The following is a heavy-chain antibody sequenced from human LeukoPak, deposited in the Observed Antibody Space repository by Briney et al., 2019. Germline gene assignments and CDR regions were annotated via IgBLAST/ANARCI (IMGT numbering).Heavy chain of an antibody. CDR3: AKALIRGVIYDGFDI. Sequence: GGSLRLSCAASGFTFNDYTMHWVRQAPGKGLEWVSLISRDGGSAYYADSVKGRFTISRDNSKNSLYLQMNSLRTEDTALYYCAKALIRGVIYDGFDIWGQGTMVTVSS. CDR2: ISRDGGSA. J-gene: IGHJ3*02. V-gene: IGHV3-43*01. D-gene: IGHD3-10*01. CDR1: GFTFNDYT.